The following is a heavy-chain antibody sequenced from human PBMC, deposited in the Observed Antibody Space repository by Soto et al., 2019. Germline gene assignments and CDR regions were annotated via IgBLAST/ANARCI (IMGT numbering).Heavy chain of an antibody. CDR3: ARDSGIAAAYCFHGGPTDYYYYYGMDV. CDR2: IWYDGSNK. CDR1: TCSSLG. V-gene: IGHV3-33*01. J-gene: IGHJ6*02. Sequence: TCSSLGVRRVLKKTSKGLEWVAVIWYDGSNKYYADSVKGRFTIYRDNSKNTLYMQMNSLRAEDTAVYYCARDSGIAAAYCFHGGPTDYYYYYGMDVWGQGTTVTVSS. D-gene: IGHD6-13*01.